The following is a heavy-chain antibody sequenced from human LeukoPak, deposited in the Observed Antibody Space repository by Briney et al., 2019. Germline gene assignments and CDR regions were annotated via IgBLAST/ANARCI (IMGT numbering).Heavy chain of an antibody. D-gene: IGHD3-3*01. CDR3: ARANGPKAYDFWSGYYDNWFDP. J-gene: IGHJ5*02. V-gene: IGHV1-18*01. Sequence: GASVKVSCKASGYTFTSYGISWVRQAPGQGLEWMGWISAYNGNTNYAQKLQGRVTMTTDTSTNTAYMELRSLRSDDTAVYYCARANGPKAYDFWSGYYDNWFDPWGQGTLVTVSS. CDR2: ISAYNGNT. CDR1: GYTFTSYG.